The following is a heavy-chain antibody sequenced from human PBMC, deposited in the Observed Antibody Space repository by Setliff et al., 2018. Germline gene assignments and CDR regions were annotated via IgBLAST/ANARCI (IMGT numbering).Heavy chain of an antibody. CDR1: GVTFSTYA. Sequence: ASVKVSCKASGVTFSTYAMNWVRQAPGQGLEWVGVIVPQTRTTSYAQKFQGRVTITADESATTGYMELSGLRSDDTAVYFCATEGRGVTTAHWGQGTLVTVSS. D-gene: IGHD4-17*01. CDR3: ATEGRGVTTAH. V-gene: IGHV1-69*13. CDR2: IVPQTRTT. J-gene: IGHJ4*02.